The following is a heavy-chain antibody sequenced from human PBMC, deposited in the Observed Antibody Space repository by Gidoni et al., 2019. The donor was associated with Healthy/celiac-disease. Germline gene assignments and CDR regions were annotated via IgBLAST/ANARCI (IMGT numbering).Heavy chain of an antibody. CDR1: GFTFSSYG. CDR2: IWYDGSNK. Sequence: QVQLVESWGGVVQPGRSLRLSCAASGFTFSSYGMHWVRQAPGKGLEWVAVIWYDGSNKYYADSVKGRFTISRDNSKNTLYLQMNSLRAEDTAVYYCARAAGPYYYYYGMDVWGQGTTVTVSS. V-gene: IGHV3-33*01. CDR3: ARAAGPYYYYYGMDV. J-gene: IGHJ6*02.